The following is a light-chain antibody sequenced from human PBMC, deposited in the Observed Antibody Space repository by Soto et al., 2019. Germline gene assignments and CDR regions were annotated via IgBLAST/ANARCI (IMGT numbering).Light chain of an antibody. J-gene: IGKJ1*01. CDR1: QSVSNNY. CDR2: GAS. CDR3: QQYGSSGT. Sequence: EVGWTQYQGTLSLSPGERATLSCRASQSVSNNYLAWYQQKPGQAPRLLIYGASNRATGIPDRFSGSGSGTDFTLTISRLEPEDFAVYYCQQYGSSGTFGQGTKVDIK. V-gene: IGKV3-20*01.